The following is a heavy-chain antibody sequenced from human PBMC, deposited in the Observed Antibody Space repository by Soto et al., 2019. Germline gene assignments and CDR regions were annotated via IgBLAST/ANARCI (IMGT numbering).Heavy chain of an antibody. V-gene: IGHV4-4*07. CDR3: ARGNIRQQLVKYYYYYYGMDV. CDR2: IYTSGST. D-gene: IGHD6-13*01. J-gene: IGHJ6*02. CDR1: GGSISSYY. Sequence: SETLSLTCTVSGGSISSYYWGWIRQPAGKGLEWIGRIYTSGSTNYNPSLKSRVTMPVDTSKNQFSLKLSSVTAADTAVYYCARGNIRQQLVKYYYYYYGMDVWGQGTTVTVS.